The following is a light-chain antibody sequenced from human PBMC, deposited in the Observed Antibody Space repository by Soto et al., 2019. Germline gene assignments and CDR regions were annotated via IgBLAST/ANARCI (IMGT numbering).Light chain of an antibody. J-gene: IGKJ1*01. CDR3: QQYNNWPPDRT. CDR2: GAS. Sequence: EIVMTQSPATLSVSPGERATLSCRASQSVGSNLAWYQQRPGQAPRLLIYGASTRATGVPARFSGSGSGTEFTLTIGSLQSEDFGIYFCQQYNNWPPDRTFGQGTKVEIK. CDR1: QSVGSN. V-gene: IGKV3-15*01.